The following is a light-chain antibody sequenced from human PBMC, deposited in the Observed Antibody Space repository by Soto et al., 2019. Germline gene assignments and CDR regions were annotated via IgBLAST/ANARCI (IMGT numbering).Light chain of an antibody. Sequence: EIVLTQSPATLSLSPGERVTLSCRASQSVSSYLAWYQQRPGQPPRLLIYDTSNRATGIPARFSGGGSGTDFTLTISSLEPEDFAVYYCQQRSRWPLTFGGGTKVEIK. CDR2: DTS. J-gene: IGKJ4*01. V-gene: IGKV3-11*01. CDR3: QQRSRWPLT. CDR1: QSVSSY.